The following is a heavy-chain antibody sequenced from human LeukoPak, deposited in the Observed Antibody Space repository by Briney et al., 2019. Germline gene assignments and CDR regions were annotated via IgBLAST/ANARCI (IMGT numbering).Heavy chain of an antibody. CDR2: INAGNGDT. Sequence: ASVKVSCKASGYAFTRHAIHWVRQAPGQRLEWMGWINAGNGDTKYSQKFQGRVTFTGDTSASTAYMELSSLKSEDTAVYYCATVTRGTTLDHWGQGTLVTVSS. CDR3: ATVTRGTTLDH. V-gene: IGHV1-3*01. J-gene: IGHJ5*02. D-gene: IGHD4-23*01. CDR1: GYAFTRHA.